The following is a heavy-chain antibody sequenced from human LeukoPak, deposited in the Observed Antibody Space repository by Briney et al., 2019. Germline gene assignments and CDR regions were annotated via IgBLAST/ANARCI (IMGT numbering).Heavy chain of an antibody. J-gene: IGHJ3*02. Sequence: GGSLRLSCAASGFTFSSYSMNWVRQAPGKGLEWVSSISSSSSYIYYADSVKGRFTISRDNAKNSLYLQMNSLRAEDTAVYYCARIGDGYCSSTSCPSDAFDIWGQGTMVTVSS. D-gene: IGHD2-2*01. CDR1: GFTFSSYS. V-gene: IGHV3-21*04. CDR3: ARIGDGYCSSTSCPSDAFDI. CDR2: ISSSSSYI.